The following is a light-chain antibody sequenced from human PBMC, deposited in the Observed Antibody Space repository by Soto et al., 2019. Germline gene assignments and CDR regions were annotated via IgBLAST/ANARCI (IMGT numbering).Light chain of an antibody. CDR3: QQYGSS. V-gene: IGKV3-20*01. J-gene: IGKJ1*01. CDR2: GAS. CDR1: QSVSSSY. Sequence: EILLTQSPGTLSLSPGERATLSCRASQSVSSSYLAWYQQKPGQAPRLLIYGASSRATGIPDRFSGSGSGTDFTLTISRLEPEDFAVYYCQQYGSSFGQGTKV.